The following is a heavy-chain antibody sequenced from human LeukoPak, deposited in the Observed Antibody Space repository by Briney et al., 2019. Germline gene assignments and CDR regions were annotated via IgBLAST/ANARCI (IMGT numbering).Heavy chain of an antibody. CDR1: GGSINSNSYY. Sequence: SETLSLTCTVSGGSINSNSYYWGWIRQPPGKGLEWIGSIYYSGSTYYNPSLKSRVTISVDTSKNQFSLKLSSVTAADTAVYYCARGQLTGDQGSDYWGQGTLVTVSS. D-gene: IGHD7-27*01. CDR3: ARGQLTGDQGSDY. V-gene: IGHV4-39*07. J-gene: IGHJ4*02. CDR2: IYYSGST.